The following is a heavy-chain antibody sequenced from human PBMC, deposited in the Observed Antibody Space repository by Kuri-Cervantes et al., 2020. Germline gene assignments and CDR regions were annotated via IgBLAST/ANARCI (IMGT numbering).Heavy chain of an antibody. D-gene: IGHD3-10*01. CDR3: ARDPPGPGSYLDF. Sequence: SETLSLTCTVSGGSISSGSYYWSWIRQPAGKGLEWIGRIYTSGSTSYNPSLKSRVTISVDTPKNQFSLKLSSVTAADTAVYYCARDPPGPGSYLDFWGQGSMVTVSS. J-gene: IGHJ3*01. V-gene: IGHV4-61*02. CDR1: GGSISSGSYY. CDR2: IYTSGST.